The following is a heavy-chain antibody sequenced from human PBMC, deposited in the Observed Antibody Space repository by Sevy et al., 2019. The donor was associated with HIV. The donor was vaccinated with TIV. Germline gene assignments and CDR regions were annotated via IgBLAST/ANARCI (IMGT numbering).Heavy chain of an antibody. V-gene: IGHV3-30*18. Sequence: GWSLRLSCVVSGISFTTSGMHWVRQAPGKGLEWVAVISYHGRDKFYAESVKGRSTISRDNSKNMLYLQMNSLRAEDTAVYYCAKDFTGYNGMDVWGQGTKVTVSS. J-gene: IGHJ6*02. CDR2: ISYHGRDK. CDR1: GISFTTSG. D-gene: IGHD3-9*01. CDR3: AKDFTGYNGMDV.